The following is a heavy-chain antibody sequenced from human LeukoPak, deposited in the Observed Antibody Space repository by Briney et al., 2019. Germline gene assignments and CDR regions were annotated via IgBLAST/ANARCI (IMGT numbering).Heavy chain of an antibody. CDR1: GFTFSNCA. Sequence: PGGSLRLSCSASGFTFSNCAMHWVRQAPGKGPEYVSVISSYGDKTYYADSVEGRFTISRDNSKNTVSLQMSSLGAEDTAVYYCVKDLYKGDTSSWYYFDYWGQGTLVTVSS. CDR2: ISSYGDKT. J-gene: IGHJ4*02. D-gene: IGHD6-13*01. CDR3: VKDLYKGDTSSWYYFDY. V-gene: IGHV3-64D*06.